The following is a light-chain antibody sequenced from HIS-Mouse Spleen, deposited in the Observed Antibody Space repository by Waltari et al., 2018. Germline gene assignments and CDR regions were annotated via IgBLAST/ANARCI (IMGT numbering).Light chain of an antibody. V-gene: IGKV4-1*01. CDR1: HSVLYSSNNKNY. CDR2: WAS. J-gene: IGKJ1*01. Sequence: DIVMTQSPDSLAVSLGESATINCKYSHSVLYSSNNKNYLAWYQQKPGQPPKLLIYWASTRESGVPDRFSGSGSGTDFTLTISSLQAEDVAVYYCQQYYSTPWTFGQGTKVEIK. CDR3: QQYYSTPWT.